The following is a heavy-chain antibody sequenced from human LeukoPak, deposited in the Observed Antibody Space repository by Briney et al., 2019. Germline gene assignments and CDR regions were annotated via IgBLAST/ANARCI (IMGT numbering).Heavy chain of an antibody. CDR3: ARGYSYIDY. J-gene: IGHJ4*02. V-gene: IGHV3-23*01. CDR1: GFTFSSYA. D-gene: IGHD1-1*01. Sequence: PGGSLRLSCAASGFTFSSYAMSWVRQAPGKGLEWVSGISGSGGTTYYADSVKGRFTISRDNAKNSLYLQMNSLRAEDTAVYYCARGYSYIDYWGQGTLVTVSS. CDR2: ISGSGGTT.